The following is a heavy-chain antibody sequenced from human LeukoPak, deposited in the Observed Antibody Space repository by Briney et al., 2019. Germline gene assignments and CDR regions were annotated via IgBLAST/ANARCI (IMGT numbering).Heavy chain of an antibody. V-gene: IGHV5-51*01. D-gene: IGHD3-9*01. Sequence: GESLKISCKGFGYMFTSYWIGWVRQMPGKGLEWMGMSYPGDSDTRYSQSFQGQVTISADKSITTAYLQWSSLKASDTAMYYCARLRSPLRYFDWLLDYWGQGTLVTVSS. CDR2: SYPGDSDT. CDR1: GYMFTSYW. CDR3: ARLRSPLRYFDWLLDY. J-gene: IGHJ4*02.